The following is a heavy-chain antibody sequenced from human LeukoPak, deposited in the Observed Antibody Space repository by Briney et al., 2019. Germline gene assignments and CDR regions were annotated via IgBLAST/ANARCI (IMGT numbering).Heavy chain of an antibody. CDR2: IGSSSSYI. CDR3: ARQPFIVVPTDS. CDR1: GFTFSSYS. J-gene: IGHJ4*02. V-gene: IGHV3-21*01. Sequence: GGSLRLSCAASGFTFSSYSMHWVRQAPGKGLEWVSFIGSSSSYIHYSDSVKGRFTISRDNAKNSVHLQMNSLRAEDTAVYYCARQPFIVVPTDSWGQGTLVTVSP. D-gene: IGHD3-22*01.